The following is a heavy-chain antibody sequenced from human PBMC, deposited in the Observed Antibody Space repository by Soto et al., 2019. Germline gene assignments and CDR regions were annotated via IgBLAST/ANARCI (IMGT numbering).Heavy chain of an antibody. V-gene: IGHV3-74*01. Sequence: VGSLRLSCAASGFTFSSYWMHWVRQAPGKGLVWVSRINSDGSSTSYADSVKGRFTISRDNAKNTLYLQMNSLRAEDTAVYYCARVRSRFLEWPDYYGMDVWGQGTTVTVSS. CDR2: INSDGSST. CDR1: GFTFSSYW. J-gene: IGHJ6*02. CDR3: ARVRSRFLEWPDYYGMDV. D-gene: IGHD3-3*01.